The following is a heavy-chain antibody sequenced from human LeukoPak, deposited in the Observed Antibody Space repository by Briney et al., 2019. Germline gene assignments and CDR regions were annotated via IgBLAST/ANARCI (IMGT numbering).Heavy chain of an antibody. CDR1: GFTFSRYS. CDR2: VNSDGSGT. CDR3: AKGTSGSYYH. V-gene: IGHV3-74*01. D-gene: IGHD1-26*01. Sequence: GGSLRLSCAASGFTFSRYSMHWVRQAPGKGLVWVSHVNSDGSGTDYADSVKGRFTISRDNSKNTLYLQMNSLRAEDTAVYYCAKGTSGSYYHWGQGTLVTVSS. J-gene: IGHJ5*02.